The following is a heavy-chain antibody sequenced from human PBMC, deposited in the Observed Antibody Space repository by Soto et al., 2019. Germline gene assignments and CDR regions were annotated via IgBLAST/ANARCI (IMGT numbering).Heavy chain of an antibody. V-gene: IGHV3-23*01. Sequence: EVQLLESGGGSVQPGGSLRLSCAASGFTFVTYDMTWVRQAPGKGLEWVSVSRGSDGSTYYADSVKGRFTISRDNSKNTLYLQMNSLRVDDTAIYYCVKENWGDYWGQGTLFTVSS. D-gene: IGHD7-27*01. J-gene: IGHJ4*02. CDR3: VKENWGDY. CDR1: GFTFVTYD. CDR2: SRGSDGST.